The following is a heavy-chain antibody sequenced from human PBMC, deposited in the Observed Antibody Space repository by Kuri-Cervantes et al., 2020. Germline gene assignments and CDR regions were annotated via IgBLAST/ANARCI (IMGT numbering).Heavy chain of an antibody. Sequence: SETLSLTCGVSGGSISSGSYSWNWSRQPPGKGLEWIGNIYHSGNAFYNPALKSRVTITVDRSKNQFSLKLSSLTAADTAVYYCARHKGTYRGLDYWGQGTLVTVSS. J-gene: IGHJ4*02. CDR2: IYHSGNA. D-gene: IGHD1-14*01. CDR3: ARHKGTYRGLDY. V-gene: IGHV4-30-2*01. CDR1: GGSISSGSYS.